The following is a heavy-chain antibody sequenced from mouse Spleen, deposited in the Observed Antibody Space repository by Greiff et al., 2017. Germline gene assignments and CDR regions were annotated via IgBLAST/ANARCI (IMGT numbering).Heavy chain of an antibody. J-gene: IGHJ3*01. CDR3: TAPYSYYSSWFAY. Sequence: EVMLVESGGGLVQPGGSMKLSCVASGFTFSNYWMNWVRQSPEKGLEWVAQIRLKSDNYATHYAESVKGRFTISRDDSKSSVYLQMNNLRAEDTGIYYCTAPYSYYSSWFAYWGQGTLVTVSA. V-gene: IGHV6-3*01. D-gene: IGHD2-12*01. CDR2: IRLKSDNYAT. CDR1: GFTFSNYW.